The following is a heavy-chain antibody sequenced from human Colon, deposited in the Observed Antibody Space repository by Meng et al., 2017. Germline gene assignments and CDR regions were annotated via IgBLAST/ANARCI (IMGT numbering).Heavy chain of an antibody. D-gene: IGHD4-17*01. Sequence: QVHLQESGPGLGVPYDDLSLACTVSGGSIKSGGYHWSWVRQHPGKGLEYIGFMSDSGTTDYNPSLRSRVSISEIDSSKNQFSLTLTSVTAADTATYFWARDTLYGTVYWGQGVLVTVSS. CDR2: MSDSGTT. V-gene: IGHV4-31*03. J-gene: IGHJ4*02. CDR1: GGSIKSGGYH. CDR3: ARDTLYGTVY.